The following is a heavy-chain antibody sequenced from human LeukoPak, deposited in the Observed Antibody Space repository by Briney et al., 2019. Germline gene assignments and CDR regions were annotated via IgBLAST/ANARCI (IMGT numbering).Heavy chain of an antibody. Sequence: GGSLRLSCAASGFTFSSYAMHWARQAPGKGLEWVAVISYDGSNKYYADSVKGRFTISRDNSKNTLYLQMNSLRAEDTAVYYCARGGKDGYNHGQFDYWGQGTLVTVSS. CDR2: ISYDGSNK. CDR3: ARGGKDGYNHGQFDY. D-gene: IGHD5-24*01. J-gene: IGHJ4*02. V-gene: IGHV3-30*04. CDR1: GFTFSSYA.